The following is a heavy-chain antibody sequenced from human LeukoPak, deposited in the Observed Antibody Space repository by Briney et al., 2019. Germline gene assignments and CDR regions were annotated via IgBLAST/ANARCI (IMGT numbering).Heavy chain of an antibody. CDR3: ARERGYYYGSGSSGGFDY. V-gene: IGHV4-30-4*01. CDR1: GGSISSGDYY. D-gene: IGHD3-10*01. Sequence: SETLSLTCTVSGGSISSGDYYWSWIRQPPGKGLEWIGYIYYSGSTYYNPSLKSRVTISVDTSKNQFSLKLSSVTAADTAVYYCARERGYYYGSGSSGGFDYWGQGTLVTVSS. CDR2: IYYSGST. J-gene: IGHJ4*02.